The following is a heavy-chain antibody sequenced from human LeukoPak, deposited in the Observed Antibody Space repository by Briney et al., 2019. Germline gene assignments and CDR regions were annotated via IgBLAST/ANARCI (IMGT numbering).Heavy chain of an antibody. V-gene: IGHV4-39*07. J-gene: IGHJ6*03. D-gene: IGHD3-10*01. Sequence: SETLSLTCTVSGGSISSSSYYWGWVRQPPGKGLEWIGSIYYSGSTYYNPSLKSRVTISVDTSKNQFSLKLSSVTAADTAVYYCARVGSGSIYYYYYMDVWGKGTTVTVSS. CDR1: GGSISSSSYY. CDR2: IYYSGST. CDR3: ARVGSGSIYYYYYMDV.